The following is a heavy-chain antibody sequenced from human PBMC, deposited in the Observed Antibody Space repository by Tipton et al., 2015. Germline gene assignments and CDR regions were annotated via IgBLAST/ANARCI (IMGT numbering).Heavy chain of an antibody. V-gene: IGHV4-4*07. CDR2: IHRSGTV. J-gene: IGHJ5*02. CDR1: GDSIRNYF. Sequence: LVKPSETLSLNCSVSGDSIRNYFWSWVRQPAGKGLEWIGRIHRSGTVDYNPSLKSRLTMSLDTSKNQFSLKLTSVTAADTAIYYCARDILPNWFDPWGQGILVTVSS. CDR3: ARDILPNWFDP. D-gene: IGHD2-21*01.